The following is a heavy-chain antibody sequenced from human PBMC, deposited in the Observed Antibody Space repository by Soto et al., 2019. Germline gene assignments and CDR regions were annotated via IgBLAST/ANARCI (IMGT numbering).Heavy chain of an antibody. D-gene: IGHD2-15*01. J-gene: IGHJ5*02. Sequence: QVQLVQSGAEVKKPGSSVKVSCKASGGTFSSYTISWVRQAPGQGLEWLGRIIPILGIANYAQKFQGRVTITADKSTSTAYMELSSVRSEDTAVYYCASDEALGYCSGGSCFPWGQGTLVTVSS. CDR2: IIPILGIA. CDR3: ASDEALGYCSGGSCFP. V-gene: IGHV1-69*02. CDR1: GGTFSSYT.